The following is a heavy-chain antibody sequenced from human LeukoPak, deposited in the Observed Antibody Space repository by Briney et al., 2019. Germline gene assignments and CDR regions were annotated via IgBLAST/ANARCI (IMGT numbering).Heavy chain of an antibody. Sequence: GGSLRLSCTASGFTFSNYAMSWVRQAPGKGLEWVSAISVSAPSTYYADSVKGRFTISRDNSKNTLYVQMNSLRAEDTAVYYCATGGGGQFFDSWGQGTLVTVTS. CDR2: ISVSAPST. D-gene: IGHD3-16*01. CDR1: GFTFSNYA. J-gene: IGHJ4*02. CDR3: ATGGGGQFFDS. V-gene: IGHV3-23*01.